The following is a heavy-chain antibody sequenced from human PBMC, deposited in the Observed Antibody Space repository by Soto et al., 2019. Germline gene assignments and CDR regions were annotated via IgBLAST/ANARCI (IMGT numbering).Heavy chain of an antibody. CDR1: GVSITSGDYH. D-gene: IGHD3-3*01. CDR2: IYYSGNT. J-gene: IGHJ5*02. CDR3: ASFGVASMNWFDP. Sequence: PSETLSLTCTVSGVSITSGDYHWNWIRQPPGKGLEWIGNIYYSGNTHYNPSLKSRVTISLDTSKNQFSLKLSSVTAADTAVYYCASFGVASMNWFDPWGQGTLVTVSS. V-gene: IGHV4-30-4*01.